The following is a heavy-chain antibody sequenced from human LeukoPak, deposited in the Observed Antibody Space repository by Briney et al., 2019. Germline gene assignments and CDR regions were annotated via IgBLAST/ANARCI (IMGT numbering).Heavy chain of an antibody. CDR2: IYTSGST. V-gene: IGHV4-4*07. CDR3: ARVTAAGTSVVFDP. Sequence: SETLSLTCTVSGASISSYYWSWIRQPAGQGLEWIGRIYTSGSTNYNPSLKSRVTMSVDTSKSQFSLNLSPVTAADTAVYFCARVTAAGTSVVFDPWGQGILVTVSS. D-gene: IGHD6-13*01. CDR1: GASISSYY. J-gene: IGHJ5*02.